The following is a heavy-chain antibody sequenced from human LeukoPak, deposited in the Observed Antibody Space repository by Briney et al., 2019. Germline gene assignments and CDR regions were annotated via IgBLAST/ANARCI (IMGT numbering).Heavy chain of an antibody. Sequence: PGGSLRLSCAASGFTFSTYNMNWVRQAPGKGLEWVSSISSSSSYIYYADSVKGRFTISRDNAKNSLYLQMNSLRAEDTAVYYCAAVSPTMVTVFGAFDIWGQGTMVTVSS. J-gene: IGHJ3*02. D-gene: IGHD4-23*01. CDR3: AAVSPTMVTVFGAFDI. CDR1: GFTFSTYN. CDR2: ISSSSSYI. V-gene: IGHV3-21*01.